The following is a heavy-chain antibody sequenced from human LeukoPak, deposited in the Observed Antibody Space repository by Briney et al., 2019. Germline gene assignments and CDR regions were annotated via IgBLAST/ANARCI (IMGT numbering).Heavy chain of an antibody. D-gene: IGHD3-9*01. CDR1: GYTFTNYY. CDR2: INPNSGGR. J-gene: IGHJ4*02. V-gene: IGHV1-2*02. Sequence: ASVKVSCKASGYTFTNYYIHWVRQAPGQGLEWMGWINPNSGGRNNAQKFQGRVTMTRDTSISTAYIELSRLRSDDTAVYYCATLRYFDWSDLYYFDYWGQGTLVTVSS. CDR3: ATLRYFDWSDLYYFDY.